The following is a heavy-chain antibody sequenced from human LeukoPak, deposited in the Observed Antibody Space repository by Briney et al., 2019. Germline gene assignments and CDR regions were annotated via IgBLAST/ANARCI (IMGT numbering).Heavy chain of an antibody. D-gene: IGHD6-19*01. CDR3: ARVPHSSGWSSFDY. CDR1: GGSFSGYY. CDR2: INHSGST. J-gene: IGHJ4*02. Sequence: PSETLSLTCAVYGGSFSGYYWSWIRQPPGKGLEWIGEINHSGSTNYNPSLKSRVTMSVGTSKNQFSLKLSSVTAADTAVYYCARVPHSSGWSSFDYWGQGTLVTVSS. V-gene: IGHV4-34*01.